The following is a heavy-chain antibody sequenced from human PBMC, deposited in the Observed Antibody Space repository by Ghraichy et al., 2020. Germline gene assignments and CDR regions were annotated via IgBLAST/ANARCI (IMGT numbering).Heavy chain of an antibody. CDR2: IRQDGNEI. CDR1: GFSFSNYW. Sequence: GGSLRLSCAASGFSFSNYWMTWVRQAPGKGLEWVANIRQDGNEIYYVDSVKGRFTISRDNAKNSLYLQMNSLRAEDTAVYYCARPRQPTYYYAMDVWSQGTTVTVS. D-gene: IGHD1-1*01. V-gene: IGHV3-7*01. CDR3: ARPRQPTYYYAMDV. J-gene: IGHJ6*02.